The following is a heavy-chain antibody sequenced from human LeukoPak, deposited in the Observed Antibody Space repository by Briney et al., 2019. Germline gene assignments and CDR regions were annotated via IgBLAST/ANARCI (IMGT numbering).Heavy chain of an antibody. J-gene: IGHJ6*02. CDR2: ISGSGGST. V-gene: IGHV3-23*01. CDR3: AKGADIVVVPAAMFVYYGMDV. D-gene: IGHD2-2*01. Sequence: GGSLRLSCAASGFTFSSYAMSWVRQAPGKGLEWVSAISGSGGSTYYADSVKGRFTISRDNSKNTLYLQMNSLRAEDTAVYYCAKGADIVVVPAAMFVYYGMDVWGQGTTVTVSS. CDR1: GFTFSSYA.